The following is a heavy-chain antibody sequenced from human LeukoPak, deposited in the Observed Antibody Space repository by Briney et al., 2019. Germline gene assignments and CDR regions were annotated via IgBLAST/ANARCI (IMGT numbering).Heavy chain of an antibody. D-gene: IGHD5-24*01. CDR2: IYSDGRT. V-gene: IGHV3-53*01. CDR3: ARALVEMPAIFSDWYFDL. Sequence: GGSLRLSCAASGFTVSNKYMTWVRQAPGKGLEWVSLIYSDGRTYYADSVKGRCTISRDNAKNSLHLHMNSLRAEDTAVYYCARALVEMPAIFSDWYFDLWGRGTLVTVSS. J-gene: IGHJ2*01. CDR1: GFTVSNKY.